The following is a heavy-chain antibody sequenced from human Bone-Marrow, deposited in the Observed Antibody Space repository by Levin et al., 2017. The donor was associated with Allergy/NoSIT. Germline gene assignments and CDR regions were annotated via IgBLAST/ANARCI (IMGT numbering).Heavy chain of an antibody. CDR3: ASGTRPSLMLRGDPFDS. Sequence: GASVKVSCKASGGPFSNYAVNWVRQAPGQGPEWMGMIIPLVGTTNYAQKFQGRVTITADKSTRTGFMELSTLRYDDTAVYYCASGTRPSLMLRGDPFDSWDQGTLVVVSS. CDR2: IIPLVGTT. D-gene: IGHD3-10*01. V-gene: IGHV1-69*04. CDR1: GGPFSNYA. J-gene: IGHJ4*02.